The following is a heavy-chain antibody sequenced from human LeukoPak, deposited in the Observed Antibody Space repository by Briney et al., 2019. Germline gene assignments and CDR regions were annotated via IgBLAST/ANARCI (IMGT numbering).Heavy chain of an antibody. CDR3: ARLGEDITIFSSSDY. D-gene: IGHD3-9*01. CDR2: ISSSSSYI. J-gene: IGHJ4*02. V-gene: IGHV3-21*01. Sequence: GGSLRLSCAASGFTFSSYSMNWVRQAPGKGLEWVSSISSSSSYIYYADSVKGRFTISRDNAKNSLYLQMNSLRAEDTAVYYCARLGEDITIFSSSDYWGQGTLVTVSS. CDR1: GFTFSSYS.